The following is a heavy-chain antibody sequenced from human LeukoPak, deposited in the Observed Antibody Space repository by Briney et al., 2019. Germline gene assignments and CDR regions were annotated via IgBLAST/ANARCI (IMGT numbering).Heavy chain of an antibody. J-gene: IGHJ5*02. CDR1: GYTLTELS. V-gene: IGHV1-24*01. Sequence: ASVKVSCKVSGYTLTELSMHWVRQAPGKGLEWMGGFDPEDGETIYAQKFQGRVTMTEDTSTDTAYMELSSLRSEDTAVYYCATNYGSGPLGWFEPWGQGTLVTVSS. CDR2: FDPEDGET. CDR3: ATNYGSGPLGWFEP. D-gene: IGHD3-10*01.